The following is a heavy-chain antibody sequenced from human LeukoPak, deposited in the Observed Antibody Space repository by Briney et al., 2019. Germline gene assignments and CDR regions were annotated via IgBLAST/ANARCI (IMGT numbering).Heavy chain of an antibody. J-gene: IGHJ4*02. CDR1: GFTFSDYY. CDR2: IYSGGST. CDR3: ARDLDRGWYYFDY. Sequence: GGSLRLSCAASGFTFSDYYMSWIRQAPGKGLEWVSVIYSGGSTYYADSVKGRFTISRDNSKNTLYLQMNSLRAEDTAVYYCARDLDRGWYYFDYWGQGTLVTVSS. V-gene: IGHV3-66*01. D-gene: IGHD6-19*01.